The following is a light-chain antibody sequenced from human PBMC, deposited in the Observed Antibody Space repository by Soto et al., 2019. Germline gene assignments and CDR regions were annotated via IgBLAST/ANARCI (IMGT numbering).Light chain of an antibody. CDR2: WAS. J-gene: IGKJ1*01. Sequence: DIVMTQSQDSLAVSLGGRATINCKSSQSVLYTSNNKNYLAWYQQKPGQPPKLLIYWASTRESGVPDRFSGSGSGTDFTLTISSLQAEDVAVYYCQQYYSTPQTFGQGTKVEIK. V-gene: IGKV4-1*01. CDR3: QQYYSTPQT. CDR1: QSVLYTSNNKNY.